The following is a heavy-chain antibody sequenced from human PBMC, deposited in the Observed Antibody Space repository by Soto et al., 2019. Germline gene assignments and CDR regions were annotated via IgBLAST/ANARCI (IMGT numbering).Heavy chain of an antibody. CDR3: TTLPYSSPYYYYGMDV. V-gene: IGHV3-15*07. CDR2: IKSKTDGGTS. Sequence: GGSLRLSCAASGFTFSNAWMNWVRQAPGKGLEWVGRIKSKTDGGTSDYAAPVKGRFTISRDDSKNTLYLQMNSLKTEDTAVYYCTTLPYSSPYYYYGMDVWGQGTTVTVSS. D-gene: IGHD6-13*01. CDR1: GFTFSNAW. J-gene: IGHJ6*02.